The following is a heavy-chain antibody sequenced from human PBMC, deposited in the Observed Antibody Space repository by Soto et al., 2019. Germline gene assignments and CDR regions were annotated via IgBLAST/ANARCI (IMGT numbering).Heavy chain of an antibody. V-gene: IGHV3-33*01. CDR2: IWYDGSNK. CDR3: AREQEGYCGGDCYSHYFDF. CDR1: GFTFSSYG. Sequence: QVQLVESGGGVVQPGRSLRLSCAASGFTFSSYGMHWVRQAPGKGLEWVAVIWYDGSNKYYADSVKGRFTISRDNSKNALYLQMRSVRGEDTAVYYCAREQEGYCGGDCYSHYFDFWGQGTLVTVSS. D-gene: IGHD2-21*02. J-gene: IGHJ4*02.